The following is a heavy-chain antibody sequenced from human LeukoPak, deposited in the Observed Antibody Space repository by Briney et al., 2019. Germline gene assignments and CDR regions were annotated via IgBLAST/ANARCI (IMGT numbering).Heavy chain of an antibody. J-gene: IGHJ6*03. V-gene: IGHV1-8*01. Sequence: ASVKVSCKASGYTFTSYDINWVRQATGKGLEGMGWMNPNSGNTGYAQKFQGRVTMTRNTSISTAYMELSSLRSEDTAVYYCARDYDFWSGHTYYMDVWGKGTTVTVSS. CDR2: MNPNSGNT. D-gene: IGHD3-3*01. CDR3: ARDYDFWSGHTYYMDV. CDR1: GYTFTSYD.